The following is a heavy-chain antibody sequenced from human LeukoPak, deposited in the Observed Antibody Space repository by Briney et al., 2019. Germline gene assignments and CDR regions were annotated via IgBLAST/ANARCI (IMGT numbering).Heavy chain of an antibody. V-gene: IGHV4-39*01. CDR3: VRRGGRIGLVYY. D-gene: IGHD3-16*01. Sequence: SETLSLTCTVSGGSISSGSYYWGWIRQPPGKGLEWIGSIYYSGSTYYNPSLKSRVTISVDTSKNQFSLKLSSVTAADTAVYYCVRRGGRIGLVYYWGQGTLVTVSS. J-gene: IGHJ4*02. CDR2: IYYSGST. CDR1: GGSISSGSYY.